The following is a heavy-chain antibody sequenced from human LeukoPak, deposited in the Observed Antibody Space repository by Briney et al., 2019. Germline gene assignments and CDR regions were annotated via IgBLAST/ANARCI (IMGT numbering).Heavy chain of an antibody. D-gene: IGHD3-22*01. V-gene: IGHV3-7*01. CDR2: IKSDGSEK. Sequence: PGGSLRLSCAASGMTFSSHWMSWVRQAPGKGLEWVANIKSDGSEKYYLDSVKGRFTISRDNAKNSLYLQMNSLRAEDTAVYYCARSPTAYYYDSSGYFVDYWGQGTLVTVSS. CDR3: ARSPTAYYYDSSGYFVDY. J-gene: IGHJ4*02. CDR1: GMTFSSHW.